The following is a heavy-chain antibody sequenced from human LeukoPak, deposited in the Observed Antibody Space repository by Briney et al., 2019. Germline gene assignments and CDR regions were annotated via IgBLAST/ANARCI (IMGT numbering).Heavy chain of an antibody. CDR3: AREIGSSGWYGDAFDI. J-gene: IGHJ3*02. CDR1: GFTFSSYG. V-gene: IGHV3-33*01. Sequence: PGRSLRLSCAASGFTFSSYGMHWVRQAPGKGLEWVAVIWYDGSNKYYADSAKGRFTISRDNSKNTLYLQMNSLRAEDTAVYYCAREIGSSGWYGDAFDIWGQGTMVTVSS. D-gene: IGHD6-19*01. CDR2: IWYDGSNK.